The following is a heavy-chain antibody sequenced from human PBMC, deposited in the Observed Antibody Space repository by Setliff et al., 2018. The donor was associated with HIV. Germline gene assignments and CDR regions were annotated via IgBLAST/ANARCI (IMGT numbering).Heavy chain of an antibody. J-gene: IGHJ4*02. V-gene: IGHV4-39*02. CDR2: IFYSGSA. Sequence: SETLSLTCAVSGGSIRDSKYFWGWIHQSPGKGLEWIGSIFYSGSANYNPSLTSPVTISVDTSKNQFSLKLRSVTAADTAVYWCAREDSSYHYFDSWGQGMLVTVSS. CDR3: AREDSSYHYFDS. CDR1: GGSIRDSKYF. D-gene: IGHD3-22*01.